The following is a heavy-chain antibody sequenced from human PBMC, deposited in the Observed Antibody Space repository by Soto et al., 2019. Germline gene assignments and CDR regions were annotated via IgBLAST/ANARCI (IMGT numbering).Heavy chain of an antibody. D-gene: IGHD2-21*01. V-gene: IGHV4-39*01. CDR1: GVXIHNSHSF. CDR2: VYHNGGA. Sequence: CLTCTVSGVXIHNSHSFWAWIRQPPGKGLQFIASVYHNGGAHYNSSLKSRVTISVDTANNQVSLRMGSLTAADTAFYYCGRVVEGATRHTDPDSWGQGILVTVPS. CDR3: GRVVEGATRHTDPDS. J-gene: IGHJ5*01.